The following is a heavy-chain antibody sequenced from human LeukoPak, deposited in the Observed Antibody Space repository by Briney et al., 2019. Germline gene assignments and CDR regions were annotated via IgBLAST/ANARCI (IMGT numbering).Heavy chain of an antibody. CDR2: TYYRSKLYN. Sequence: SQTLSLTCAISGDSVSSNSAAWNWIRQSPSRGLEWLGRTYYRSKLYNDYAVSVKSRITINPDTSKNQFSLQLNSVTPEDTAVYYCARDTYDSSGYYWDNWFDPWGQGTLVTVSS. CDR3: ARDTYDSSGYYWDNWFDP. D-gene: IGHD3-22*01. J-gene: IGHJ5*02. CDR1: GDSVSSNSAA. V-gene: IGHV6-1*01.